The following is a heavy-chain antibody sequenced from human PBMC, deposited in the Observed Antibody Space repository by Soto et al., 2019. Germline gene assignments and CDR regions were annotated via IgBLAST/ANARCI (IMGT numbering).Heavy chain of an antibody. Sequence: GGSLRLSCSASGFTFSSYAMHWVRQATGKGLEYVSAISSNGGSTYYADSVKGRFTISRDNSKNTLYLQMSSLRAEDTAVYYCVKGYYDFWSGYYSGSIVDVWGQGTTVTVSS. V-gene: IGHV3-64D*08. J-gene: IGHJ6*02. CDR3: VKGYYDFWSGYYSGSIVDV. D-gene: IGHD3-3*01. CDR2: ISSNGGST. CDR1: GFTFSSYA.